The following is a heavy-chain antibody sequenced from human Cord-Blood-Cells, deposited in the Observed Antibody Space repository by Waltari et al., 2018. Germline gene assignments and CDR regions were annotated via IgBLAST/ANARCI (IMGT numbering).Heavy chain of an antibody. Sequence: QVQLQDSGPGLVKPSETLSLTATVSGGSFTSYSRSWIRQPAGKGLEWIWRIYTRGSTNYNPSLKSRVTMSVDTSKNQFSLELSSVTAADTAVYYCARARLSFGDYSNYGYFDLWGRGTLVTVSS. CDR1: GGSFTSYS. V-gene: IGHV4-4*07. J-gene: IGHJ2*01. CDR3: ARARLSFGDYSNYGYFDL. CDR2: IYTRGST. D-gene: IGHD4-4*01.